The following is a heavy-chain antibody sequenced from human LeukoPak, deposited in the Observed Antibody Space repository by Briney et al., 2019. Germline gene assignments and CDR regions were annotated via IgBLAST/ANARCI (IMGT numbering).Heavy chain of an antibody. CDR3: ARDQLGAVLYFDY. CDR1: GFTFSSYA. CDR2: ISYDGSNK. J-gene: IGHJ4*02. V-gene: IGHV3-30*04. Sequence: PGRSLRLSCAASGFTFSSYAMHWVRQAPGKGLEWVAVISYDGSNKYYADSVKGRFTISRDNSKNTLYLQINSLRVEDTAVYYCARDQLGAVLYFDYWGQGTLVTVSS. D-gene: IGHD1-1*01.